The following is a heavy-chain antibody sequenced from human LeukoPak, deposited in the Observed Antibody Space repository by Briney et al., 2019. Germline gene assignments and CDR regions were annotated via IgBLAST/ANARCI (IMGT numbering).Heavy chain of an antibody. CDR2: FDPEDGET. CDR1: GYTLTELS. D-gene: IGHD6-13*01. V-gene: IGHV1-24*01. J-gene: IGHJ6*02. Sequence: ASVKVSCKVSGYTLTELSMHWVRQAPGKGLEWMGGFDPEDGETIYAQKFQGRVTMTEDTSTDTAHMELSSLRSEDTAVYYCATVIAARPYYYYGMDVWGQGTTVTVSS. CDR3: ATVIAARPYYYYGMDV.